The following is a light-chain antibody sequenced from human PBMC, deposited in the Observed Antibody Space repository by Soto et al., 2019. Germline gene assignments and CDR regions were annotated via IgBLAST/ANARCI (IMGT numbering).Light chain of an antibody. CDR1: SSDVRAYDA. CDR2: RGT. J-gene: IGLJ1*01. V-gene: IGLV2-23*01. Sequence: QSVLAQPASVSGSPGQSITISCTGTSSDVRAYDAVSWYQQHPGKAPQVIIYRGTKRPSGVSTRFSGSVSGNTASLTVSGLQAEDEAEYFCCSSAPESTYVFGTGTKLTVL. CDR3: CSSAPESTYV.